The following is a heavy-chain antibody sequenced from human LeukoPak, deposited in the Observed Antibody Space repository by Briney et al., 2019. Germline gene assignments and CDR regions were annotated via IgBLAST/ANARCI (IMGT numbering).Heavy chain of an antibody. V-gene: IGHV4-30-2*01. Sequence: SQTLSLTCAVSGGSISSGGYSWRWIRQPPGKGLEWIGYIYHSGSTYYNPSLKSRVTISVDTSKNQFSLKLSSVTAADTAVYYCARAIAAAGTPGGWFDPWGQGTLVTVSS. CDR2: IYHSGST. CDR1: GGSISSGGYS. J-gene: IGHJ5*02. D-gene: IGHD6-13*01. CDR3: ARAIAAAGTPGGWFDP.